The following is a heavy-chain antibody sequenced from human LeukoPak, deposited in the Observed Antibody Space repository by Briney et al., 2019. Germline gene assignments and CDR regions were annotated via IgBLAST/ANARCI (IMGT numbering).Heavy chain of an antibody. CDR3: ARMGRGYGDYDFDY. V-gene: IGHV4-61*01. D-gene: IGHD4-17*01. Sequence: SETLSLTCTVSGYSISSGFYWGWIRQPPGKGLEWIGYIYYSGSTNYNPSLKSRVTISVDTSKNQFSLKLSSVTAADTAVYYCARMGRGYGDYDFDYWGQGTLVTVSS. CDR2: IYYSGST. CDR1: GYSISSGFY. J-gene: IGHJ4*02.